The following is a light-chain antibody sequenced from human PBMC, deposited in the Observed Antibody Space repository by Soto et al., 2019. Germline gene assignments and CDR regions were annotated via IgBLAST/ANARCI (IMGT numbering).Light chain of an antibody. CDR3: RTWGTGTRGV. J-gene: IGLJ3*02. CDR2: LNSDGSH. V-gene: IGLV4-69*01. Sequence: QPVLTQSPSASASLGASVKLTCTLSSGHSSCAIAWHQQQPEKGPRYLMKLNSDGSHNKGDGIPDRFSGSSSGAERYLTISSLQSEDEADYYCRTWGTGTRGVFGGGTQLTVL. CDR1: SGHSSCA.